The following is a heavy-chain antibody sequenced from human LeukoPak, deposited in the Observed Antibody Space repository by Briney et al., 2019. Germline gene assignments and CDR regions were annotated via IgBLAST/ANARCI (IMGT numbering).Heavy chain of an antibody. CDR3: ATRHDSSGYYQYYFDY. Sequence: ASVKVSCTVSGYTLTELSMHWVRQTPGKGLEWMGGFDPEDGETIYAQKFQGRVTMTEDTSTDTAYMELSSLRSEDTAVYYCATRHDSSGYYQYYFDYWGQGTLVTVSS. CDR2: FDPEDGET. CDR1: GYTLTELS. V-gene: IGHV1-24*01. D-gene: IGHD3-22*01. J-gene: IGHJ4*02.